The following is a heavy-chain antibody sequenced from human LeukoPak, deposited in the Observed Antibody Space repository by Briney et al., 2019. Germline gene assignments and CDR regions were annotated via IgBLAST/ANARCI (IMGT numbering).Heavy chain of an antibody. V-gene: IGHV3-48*03. J-gene: IGHJ6*03. CDR1: GFTFSSYE. Sequence: GGSLRLSCAASGFTFSSYEMNWVRQAPGKGLEWVSYISSSGSTIYYADSVKGRFTISRDNAKNSLYLQMNSLRAEDTAMYYCSKDRGGDYWDYYYMDVWGKGTTVTISS. CDR2: ISSSGSTI. D-gene: IGHD4-17*01. CDR3: SKDRGGDYWDYYYMDV.